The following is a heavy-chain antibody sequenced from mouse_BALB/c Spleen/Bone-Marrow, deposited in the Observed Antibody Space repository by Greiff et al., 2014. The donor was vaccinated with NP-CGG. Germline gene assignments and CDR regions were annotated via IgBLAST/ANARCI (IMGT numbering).Heavy chain of an antibody. Sequence: VQLQQSGTVLARPGASVKMSCKASGYTFTSYWMHWVKQRPGQGLEWVGTIYPGNSDTTYNQKFKGKAKLTAVTSTSTAYMELSSLTNEDSAVYYCTPLARNYFAYWGQGTPLTVSS. V-gene: IGHV1-5*01. CDR3: TPLARNYFAY. CDR2: IYPGNSDT. D-gene: IGHD6-1*01. J-gene: IGHJ2*01. CDR1: GYTFTSYW.